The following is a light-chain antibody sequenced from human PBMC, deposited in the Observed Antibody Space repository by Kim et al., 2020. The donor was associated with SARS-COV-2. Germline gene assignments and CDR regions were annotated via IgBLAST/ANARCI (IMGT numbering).Light chain of an antibody. V-gene: IGKV3-11*01. CDR3: QQRSNWPPT. CDR1: ETIGNF. J-gene: IGKJ5*01. Sequence: LSPGERATRSCRASETIGNFLAWYQQRPGQAPRLLIYDASNRATGIPARFSGSGSGTDFTLTISSLEPEDFALYYCQQRSNWPPTFGQGTRLEIK. CDR2: DAS.